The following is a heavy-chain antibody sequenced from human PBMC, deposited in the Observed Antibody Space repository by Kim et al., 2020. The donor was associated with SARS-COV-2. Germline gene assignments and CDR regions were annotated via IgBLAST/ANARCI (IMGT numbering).Heavy chain of an antibody. D-gene: IGHD1-26*01. V-gene: IGHV5-51*01. J-gene: IGHJ4*02. CDR3: ARQGPEPEMFDY. Sequence: RYSPSFQGQVTISADKSISTAYLQWSSLKASDTAMYYCARQGPEPEMFDYWGQGTLVTVSS.